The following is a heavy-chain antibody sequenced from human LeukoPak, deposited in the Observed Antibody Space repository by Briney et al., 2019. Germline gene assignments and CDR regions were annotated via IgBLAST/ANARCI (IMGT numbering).Heavy chain of an antibody. CDR3: ARGQRWLQSFDY. J-gene: IGHJ4*02. Sequence: SETLSLTCTVSGYSISSGYYWGWIRQPPGKGLEWIGSIYHSGSTYYNPSLKSRLSISVDTSKNQFSLKLNSVTAADTAVYYCARGQRWLQSFDYWGQGILVTVSS. V-gene: IGHV4-38-2*02. D-gene: IGHD5-24*01. CDR2: IYHSGST. CDR1: GYSISSGYY.